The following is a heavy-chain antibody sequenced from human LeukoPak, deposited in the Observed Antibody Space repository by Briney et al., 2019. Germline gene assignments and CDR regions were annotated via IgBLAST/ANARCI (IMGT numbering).Heavy chain of an antibody. V-gene: IGHV4-59*01. Sequence: SETLSLTCTVSGGSISSYYWSWIRQPPGKGLEWIGYIYYSGSTNYNPSLKSRVTISVDMSKNQFSLKLSSVTAADTAVYYCARVQGYSYDFDPWGQGTLVTVSS. CDR3: ARVQGYSYDFDP. J-gene: IGHJ5*02. CDR2: IYYSGST. D-gene: IGHD5-18*01. CDR1: GGSISSYY.